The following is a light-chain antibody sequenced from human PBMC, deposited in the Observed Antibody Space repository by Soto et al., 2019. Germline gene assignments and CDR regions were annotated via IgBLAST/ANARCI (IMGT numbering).Light chain of an antibody. J-gene: IGLJ2*01. V-gene: IGLV2-14*03. Sequence: QSALTQPASVSGSPGQSITISCTGSSSDVGGYDYVSWYQRHPGKAPKMIIYDVSHRPSGVSNRFSGSKSGNTASLTVSGLQAEDEADYYCTSYTSSVTLLFGGGTQLTVL. CDR2: DVS. CDR1: SSDVGGYDY. CDR3: TSYTSSVTLL.